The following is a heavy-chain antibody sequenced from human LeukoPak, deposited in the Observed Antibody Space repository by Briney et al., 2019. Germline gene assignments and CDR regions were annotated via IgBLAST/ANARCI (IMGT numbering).Heavy chain of an antibody. CDR3: ARDGQWLVDAVDY. J-gene: IGHJ4*02. CDR1: GGSISSYY. V-gene: IGHV4-59*01. D-gene: IGHD6-19*01. Sequence: SETLSLTCTVSGGSISSYYWSWIRQPPGKGLEWIGYIYYSGSANYNPSLKSRVTISVDTSKNQFSLKLSSVTAADTAVYYCARDGQWLVDAVDYWGQGTLVTVSS. CDR2: IYYSGSA.